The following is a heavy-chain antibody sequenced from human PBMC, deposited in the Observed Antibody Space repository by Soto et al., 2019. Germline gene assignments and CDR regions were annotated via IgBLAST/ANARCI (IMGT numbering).Heavy chain of an antibody. CDR1: VFTFNDYY. CDR3: AKGYVWGSYRPSMDL. V-gene: IGHV3-11*01. D-gene: IGHD3-16*02. J-gene: IGHJ6*02. Sequence: GSLRLSGAVSVFTFNDYYMSWIRQAPGKGREWVSYISSSGTTIYYADSVKGRFTISRDNARNSLFLQMSSLRAEDTAVYYCAKGYVWGSYRPSMDLSVHGTTATVS. CDR2: ISSSGTTI.